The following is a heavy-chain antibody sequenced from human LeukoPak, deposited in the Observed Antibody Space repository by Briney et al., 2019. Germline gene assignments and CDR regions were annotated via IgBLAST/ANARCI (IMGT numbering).Heavy chain of an antibody. CDR1: GFTFSSYA. V-gene: IGHV3-23*01. CDR3: ARDRDYYDSSGYHYGGDAFDI. D-gene: IGHD3-22*01. J-gene: IGHJ3*02. CDR2: ISGSGGST. Sequence: PGGSLRLSCAASGFTFSSYAMSWVRQAPGKGLEWVSAISGSGGSTYYADSVKGRFTISRDNSKNTLYLQMNSLRAEDTAVYYCARDRDYYDSSGYHYGGDAFDIWGQGTMVTVSS.